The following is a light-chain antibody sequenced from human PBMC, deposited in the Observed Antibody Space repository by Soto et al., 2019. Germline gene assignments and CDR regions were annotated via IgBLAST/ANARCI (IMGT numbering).Light chain of an antibody. CDR3: QKYNSAAYT. CDR2: AAS. Sequence: DIQMTQSPSSLSASVGDRVTITCRASQAIRNYLAWYQQEPGKVPKLLIYAASTLQSGVPSRFSGSGSGTDFTLTISSLQPDDVATYYCQKYNSAAYTFGQGAKLEIK. J-gene: IGKJ2*01. CDR1: QAIRNY. V-gene: IGKV1-27*01.